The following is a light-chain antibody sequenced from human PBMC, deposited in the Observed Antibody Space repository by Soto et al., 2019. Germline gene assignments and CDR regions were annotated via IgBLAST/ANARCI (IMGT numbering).Light chain of an antibody. CDR1: QSVSSY. V-gene: IGKV3-11*01. Sequence: IVMAHSQGTQSLSAGEKSSFSCRASQSVSSYLAWYQQKPGQAPRLLIYDASTRATGIPARFSGSGSGTDFTLTSISLAPEDFAVYYCQQRSNWPPTFGQGTKVDIK. CDR2: DAS. J-gene: IGKJ1*01. CDR3: QQRSNWPPT.